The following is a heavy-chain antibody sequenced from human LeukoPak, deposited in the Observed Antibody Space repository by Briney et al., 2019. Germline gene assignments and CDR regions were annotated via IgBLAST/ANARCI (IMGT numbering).Heavy chain of an antibody. CDR3: ARTFNREKIVVFGY. D-gene: IGHD3-22*01. Sequence: GASVKVSCKASGYTFTGYYMHWVRQAPGQGLEWMGWINPNSGGTNYAQKFQGRVTMTRDTSISTAYMELSRLRSDDMAVYYCARTFNREKIVVFGYWGQGTLVTVSS. V-gene: IGHV1-2*02. CDR2: INPNSGGT. J-gene: IGHJ4*02. CDR1: GYTFTGYY.